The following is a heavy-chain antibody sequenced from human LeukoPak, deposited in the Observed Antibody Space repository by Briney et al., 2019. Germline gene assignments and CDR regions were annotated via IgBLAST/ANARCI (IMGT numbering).Heavy chain of an antibody. CDR2: ITGSGGST. V-gene: IGHV3-23*01. D-gene: IGHD3-22*01. CDR3: AKGILVVTSSLTYFDN. CDR1: GFTFSSYC. Sequence: GGSLRLSCAASGFTFSSYCMSWVRQAPGKGLEWVSAITGSGGSTHYADSVRGRFIISRDNSKNTLYLQMNSLRAEDTAFYYCAKGILVVTSSLTYFDNWGQGTLVTVSS. J-gene: IGHJ4*02.